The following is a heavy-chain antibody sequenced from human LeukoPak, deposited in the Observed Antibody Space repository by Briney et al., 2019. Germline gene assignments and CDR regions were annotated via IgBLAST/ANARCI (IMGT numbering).Heavy chain of an antibody. CDR2: ISTTGRSI. CDR1: GFTFSTYN. Sequence: GGSLRLSCAASGFTFSTYNMNWVRQAPGKGLEWVSYISTTGRSIYYADSVKGRFTISRDNAKNSLHLQMNSLRAEDTAIYYCARGFYYMDVWGKGATVTISS. CDR3: ARGFYYMDV. V-gene: IGHV3-48*04. J-gene: IGHJ6*03.